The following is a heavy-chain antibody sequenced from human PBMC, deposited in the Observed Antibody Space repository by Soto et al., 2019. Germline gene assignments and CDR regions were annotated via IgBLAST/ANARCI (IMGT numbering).Heavy chain of an antibody. Sequence: EVQLVESGGGLVHPGGSLKLSCSSSGFTFSDSSIHWVRQASGKGLEWVGRIRTKANKYAIAYAESVKGRFTISREDSKNQAYVQMNSLETEDTAGYYCSCDRSGIEGATPDWGQGTLVTVSS. CDR2: IRTKANKYAI. CDR3: SCDRSGIEGATPD. J-gene: IGHJ4*02. D-gene: IGHD1-26*01. CDR1: GFTFSDSS. V-gene: IGHV3-73*02.